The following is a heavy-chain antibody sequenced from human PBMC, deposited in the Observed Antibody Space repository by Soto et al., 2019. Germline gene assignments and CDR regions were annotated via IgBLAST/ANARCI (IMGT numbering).Heavy chain of an antibody. CDR2: ISYDGSNK. J-gene: IGHJ6*02. D-gene: IGHD3-22*01. CDR1: GFTFSSYA. Sequence: GGSLRLSCAASGFTFSSYAMHWVRQAPGKGLEWVAVISYDGSNKYYADSVKGRFTISRDNSKNTLYLQMNSLRAEDTAVYYCARPRDYYDSSGYYSPYYYYGMDVWGQGTTVTVSS. V-gene: IGHV3-30-3*01. CDR3: ARPRDYYDSSGYYSPYYYYGMDV.